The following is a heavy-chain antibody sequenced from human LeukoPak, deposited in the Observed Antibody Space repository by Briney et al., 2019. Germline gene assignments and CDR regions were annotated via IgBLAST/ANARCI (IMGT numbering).Heavy chain of an antibody. CDR1: GFTFSSYW. Sequence: GGSLRLSCAASGFTFSSYWMSWIRQAPGKGLEWVANIKQDGSEKYYVDSVKGRFTISRDNAKNSLYLRMNSLRAEDTAVYCCARERRLYFDYWGQGTLVTVSS. V-gene: IGHV3-7*01. CDR3: ARERRLYFDY. CDR2: IKQDGSEK. J-gene: IGHJ4*02.